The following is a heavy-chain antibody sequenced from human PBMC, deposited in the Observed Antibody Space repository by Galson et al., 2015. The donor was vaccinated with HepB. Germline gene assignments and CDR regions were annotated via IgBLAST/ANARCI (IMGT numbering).Heavy chain of an antibody. J-gene: IGHJ5*02. Sequence: CAISGDSVSSNVATWNRIRQSPSRGLEWLGRTFYRSRWHDDYAESMRGRIIVNPDTSKNQFSLQLRSVTPDDTAVYYCARERNYAGFDPWGQGTLVTVSS. CDR3: ARERNYAGFDP. V-gene: IGHV6-1*01. CDR2: TFYRSRWHD. CDR1: GDSVSSNVAT. D-gene: IGHD3-16*01.